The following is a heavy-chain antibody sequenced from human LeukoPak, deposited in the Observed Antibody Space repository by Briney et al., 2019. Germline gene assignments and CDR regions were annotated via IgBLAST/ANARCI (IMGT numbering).Heavy chain of an antibody. D-gene: IGHD1-26*01. Sequence: GASVKVSCKASGGTFSSYAISWVRQAPGQGLEWMGRIIPILGIANYAQKFQGRVTITADKSTSTAYMGLSSLRSEDTAVYYCAGPTTTPGSPVGYWGQGTLVTVSS. CDR1: GGTFSSYA. CDR3: AGPTTTPGSPVGY. J-gene: IGHJ4*02. V-gene: IGHV1-69*04. CDR2: IIPILGIA.